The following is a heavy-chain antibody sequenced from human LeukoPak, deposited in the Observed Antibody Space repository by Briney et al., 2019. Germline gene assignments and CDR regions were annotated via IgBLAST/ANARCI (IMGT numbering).Heavy chain of an antibody. CDR3: ARGRQVAGTRWFDP. Sequence: SETLSLTCTVSGGSISSGGYYWSWIRQHPGKGLEWVGYIYYSGSTYYNPSLKSRVTISVDTSKNQFSLKLSSVTAADTAVYYCARGRQVAGTRWFDPWGQGTLVTVSS. CDR2: IYYSGST. J-gene: IGHJ5*02. V-gene: IGHV4-31*03. CDR1: GGSISSGGYY. D-gene: IGHD6-19*01.